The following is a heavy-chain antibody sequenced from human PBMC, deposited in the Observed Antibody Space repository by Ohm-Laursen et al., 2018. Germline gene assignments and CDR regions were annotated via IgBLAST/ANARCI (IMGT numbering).Heavy chain of an antibody. CDR2: ISETSSHI. J-gene: IGHJ4*02. D-gene: IGHD4-17*01. CDR1: GFTLSSYD. Sequence: SLRLSCTASGFTLSSYDINWVRQAPGKGLEWISYISETSSHIYDADSMRGRFTVARDNAKNLLYLQLNSLRAEDTAVYYCAREDYYGDYYFDYWGQGILVTVSS. V-gene: IGHV3-21*01. CDR3: AREDYYGDYYFDY.